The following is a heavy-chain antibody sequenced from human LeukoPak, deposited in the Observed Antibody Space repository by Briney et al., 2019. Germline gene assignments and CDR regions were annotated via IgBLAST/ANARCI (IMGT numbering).Heavy chain of an antibody. CDR1: GFAFSSYG. D-gene: IGHD1-26*01. J-gene: IGHJ4*02. V-gene: IGHV3-23*01. CDR3: AILSRDRRGYAPWELMPPFDY. Sequence: GGSLRLSCVASGFAFSSYGMSWVRQAPGKGLEWVSGISLSDDRTNYADSVKGRFTISRDNAKNSLYLQMNSLRAEDTAVYYCAILSRDRRGYAPWELMPPFDYWGQGTLVTVSS. CDR2: ISLSDDRT.